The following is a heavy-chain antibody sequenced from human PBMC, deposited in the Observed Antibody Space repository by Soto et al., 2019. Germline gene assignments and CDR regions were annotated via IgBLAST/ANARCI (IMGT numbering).Heavy chain of an antibody. J-gene: IGHJ6*02. CDR2: IIPIFGTA. CDR1: GGTFSSYA. D-gene: IGHD6-6*01. CDR3: ARDRYLYSSSLSSYYYYGMDV. V-gene: IGHV1-69*13. Sequence: SVKVSCKASGGTFSSYAISWVRQAPGQGLEWMGGIIPIFGTANYAQKFQGRVTITADESTSTAYMELSSLRSEDTAVYYCARDRYLYSSSLSSYYYYGMDVWGQGTTVTVSS.